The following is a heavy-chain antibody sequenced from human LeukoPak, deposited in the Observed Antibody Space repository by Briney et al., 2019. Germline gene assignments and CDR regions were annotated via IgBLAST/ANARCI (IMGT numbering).Heavy chain of an antibody. CDR1: GFTFSSYW. J-gene: IGHJ4*02. Sequence: GGSLRLXCVVSGFTFSSYWMHWVRQAPGKGLVWVSRINSDGSTTTYADSVKGRFTISRDNSKNTLYLQMNSLRAEDTAVYYCAKDRYSSSWIDYWGQGTLVTVSS. CDR3: AKDRYSSSWIDY. V-gene: IGHV3-74*01. CDR2: INSDGSTT. D-gene: IGHD6-13*01.